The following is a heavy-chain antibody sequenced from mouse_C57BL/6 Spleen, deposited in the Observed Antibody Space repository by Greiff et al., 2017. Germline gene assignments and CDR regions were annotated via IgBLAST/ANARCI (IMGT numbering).Heavy chain of an antibody. CDR3: ARRGSHYGYGEGFAY. D-gene: IGHD2-2*01. CDR1: GYTFTDYY. V-gene: IGHV1-26*01. CDR2: INPNNGGT. Sequence: EVQLQQSGPELVKPGASVKISCKASGYTFTDYYMNWVKQSHGKSLEWIGDINPNNGGTSYNQKFKGKATLTVDKSSSTAYMELRSLTSEDSAVYYCARRGSHYGYGEGFAYWGQGTLVTVSA. J-gene: IGHJ3*01.